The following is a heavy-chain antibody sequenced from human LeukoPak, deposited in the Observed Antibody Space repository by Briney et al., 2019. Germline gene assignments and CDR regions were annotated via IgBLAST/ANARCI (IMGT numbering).Heavy chain of an antibody. CDR1: GFTFSSYW. CDR2: ISGSGGST. CDR3: AKAYYGGNFNDAFDI. D-gene: IGHD4-23*01. J-gene: IGHJ3*02. V-gene: IGHV3-23*01. Sequence: PGGSLRLSCAASGFTFSSYWMSWVRQAPGKGLEWVSAISGSGGSTYYADSVKGRFTISRDNSKNTLYLQMNSLRAEDTAVYYCAKAYYGGNFNDAFDIWGQGTMVTVSS.